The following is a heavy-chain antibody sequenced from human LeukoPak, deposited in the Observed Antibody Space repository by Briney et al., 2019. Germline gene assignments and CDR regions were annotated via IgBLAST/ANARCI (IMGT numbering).Heavy chain of an antibody. CDR3: ARDHGRGSGSYYLAD. J-gene: IGHJ4*02. CDR2: IYYSGST. D-gene: IGHD3-10*01. V-gene: IGHV4-31*03. Sequence: PSETLSLTCTVSGGSISSGGYYWSWIRQHPGKSLEWIGYIYYSGSTYYNPSLKSRVTISVDTSKNQFSLKLSSVTAADTAVYYCARDHGRGSGSYYLADWGQGTLVTVSS. CDR1: GGSISSGGYY.